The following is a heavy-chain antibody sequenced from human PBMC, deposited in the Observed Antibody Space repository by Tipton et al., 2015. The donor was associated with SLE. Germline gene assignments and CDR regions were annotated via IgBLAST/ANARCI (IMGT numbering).Heavy chain of an antibody. D-gene: IGHD2-8*01. J-gene: IGHJ2*01. CDR3: ARDSGVYALYWYFDL. V-gene: IGHV3-33*01. Sequence: SLRLSCAASDFIFSRYGMHWVRQAPGKGLEGVAVIWYDGSNAYYADSVRGRFTISRDNSKNTLYLQMNSLRAEDTALYYCARDSGVYALYWYFDLWGRGTLVSVSS. CDR2: IWYDGSNA. CDR1: DFIFSRYG.